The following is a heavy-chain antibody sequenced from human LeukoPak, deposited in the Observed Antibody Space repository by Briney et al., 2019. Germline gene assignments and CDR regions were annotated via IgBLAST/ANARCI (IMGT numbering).Heavy chain of an antibody. CDR2: IRSKAYGGTT. Sequence: GRSLRLSCTASGFTFGDYAMSWFRQAPGKGREWGGFIRSKAYGGTTEYAASVKGRFSISRDDSKSIAYLQMNSLKTEDTAVYYCTRVARFALYYFDYWGQGTLVTVSS. CDR1: GFTFGDYA. CDR3: TRVARFALYYFDY. D-gene: IGHD3-10*01. J-gene: IGHJ4*02. V-gene: IGHV3-49*03.